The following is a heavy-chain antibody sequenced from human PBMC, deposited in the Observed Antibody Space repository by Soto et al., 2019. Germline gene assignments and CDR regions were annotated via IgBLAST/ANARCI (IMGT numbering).Heavy chain of an antibody. D-gene: IGHD2-15*01. J-gene: IGHJ4*02. CDR1: GGSISSGDHY. V-gene: IGHV4-31*01. CDR2: IYYSGNT. CDR3: ARGYCSGGSCDLFDY. Sequence: QVQLQESGPGLVKPSQTLSLTCTVSGGSISSGDHYWSWIRQHPGKGLEWIGYIYYSGNTYYNPSLQSQVTISVDTSKNQFSLKQSSVTAADTAVYYCARGYCSGGSCDLFDYWGQGTLVNVSS.